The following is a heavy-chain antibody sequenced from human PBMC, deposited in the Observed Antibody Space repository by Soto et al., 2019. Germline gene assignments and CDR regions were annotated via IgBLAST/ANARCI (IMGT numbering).Heavy chain of an antibody. CDR1: GYTSSSYG. CDR2: ISVFNGDT. V-gene: IGHV1-18*01. CDR3: ATKDDHKDDQPYYYGMDV. D-gene: IGHD3-16*01. Sequence: QVQLLQSGGEVKTPGASLKVSCKAIGYTSSSYGINWVRQAPGQGLEWMVWISVFNGDTKYAQKFQGRIEMNKDPGTRTAHMELRSLRSDDAAVYFCATKDDHKDDQPYYYGMDVWGQATTVTVSS. J-gene: IGHJ6*02.